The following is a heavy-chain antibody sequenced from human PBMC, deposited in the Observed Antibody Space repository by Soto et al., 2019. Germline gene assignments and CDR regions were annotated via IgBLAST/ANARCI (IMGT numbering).Heavy chain of an antibody. V-gene: IGHV1-69*12. CDR1: GGTFSSYA. CDR2: IIPIFGTA. J-gene: IGHJ6*02. D-gene: IGHD3-10*01. CDR3: ARERIWFGDSPSGMDV. Sequence: QVQLVQSGAEVKKPGSSVKVSCKASGGTFSSYAISWVRQAPGQGLEWMGGIIPIFGTANYAQKFQGRVTITADESTSTAYRELSGLRSEDTAVYYCARERIWFGDSPSGMDVCGQGTTFTVSS.